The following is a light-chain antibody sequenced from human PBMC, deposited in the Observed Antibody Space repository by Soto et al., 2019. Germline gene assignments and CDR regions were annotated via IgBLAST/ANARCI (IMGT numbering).Light chain of an antibody. Sequence: EIVFTQSPATLSLSPGERATLSCRASQSVSSNLAWYQQKLGQAPRLLIYDAFNRATGIPARFSGSGSGTDFTLTISNLEPEDFAVYYCQQRSSWPTFGQGTKLEIK. CDR1: QSVSSN. J-gene: IGKJ2*01. V-gene: IGKV3-11*01. CDR3: QQRSSWPT. CDR2: DAF.